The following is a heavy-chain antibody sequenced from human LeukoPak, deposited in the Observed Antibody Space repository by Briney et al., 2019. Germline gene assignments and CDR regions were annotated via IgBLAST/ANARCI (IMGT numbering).Heavy chain of an antibody. J-gene: IGHJ5*02. CDR2: INPNSGGT. V-gene: IGHV1-2*02. CDR1: GYTFTGYY. D-gene: IGHD6-13*01. CDR3: ARDRGGAAAAWFDP. Sequence: ASVKVSCKASGYTFTGYYMHWVRQAPGQGLEWMGWINPNSGGTNYAQKFQGRVTMTRDTSISTAYMELSRLRSDDTAVYYCARDRGGAAAAWFDPWGQGTLVTVSS.